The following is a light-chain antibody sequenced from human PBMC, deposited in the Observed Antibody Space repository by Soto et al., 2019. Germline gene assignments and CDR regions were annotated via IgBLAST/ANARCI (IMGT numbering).Light chain of an antibody. Sequence: DIQIPQSPSSLSASVGASVTITCRASQSISTYLNWYQQKPGKAPKLLIYDASNLETGVPSRFSGSGSGTDFTFTISSLQPEDIATYYCQQYDNRPLTFGGGTKVDI. CDR2: DAS. CDR1: QSISTY. CDR3: QQYDNRPLT. J-gene: IGKJ4*01. V-gene: IGKV1-33*01.